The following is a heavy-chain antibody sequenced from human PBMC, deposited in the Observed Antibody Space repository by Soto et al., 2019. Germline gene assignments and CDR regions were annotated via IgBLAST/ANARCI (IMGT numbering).Heavy chain of an antibody. CDR3: ATQGSAYYYDSSGYYSYWLDP. V-gene: IGHV1-24*01. CDR2: FDPEDGET. J-gene: IGHJ5*02. CDR1: GYTLTELS. D-gene: IGHD3-22*01. Sequence: ASVKVSCKVSGYTLTELSMHWVRHAPGKGLEWMGGFDPEDGETIYAQKFQGRVTMTEDTSTDTAYMELSSLRSEDTAVYYCATQGSAYYYDSSGYYSYWLDPWGQGTLVTVSS.